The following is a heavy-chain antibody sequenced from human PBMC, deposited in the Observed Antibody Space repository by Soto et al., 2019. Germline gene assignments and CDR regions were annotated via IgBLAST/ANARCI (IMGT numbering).Heavy chain of an antibody. V-gene: IGHV1-3*01. D-gene: IGHD3-10*01. CDR1: GYTFTSYA. J-gene: IGHJ6*02. CDR3: AKDIDTMVRVPFYFGMDV. Sequence: ASVKVSCKASGYTFTSYAMHWVRQAPGQRLEWMGWINAGNGNTKYSQKFQGRFTISRDNSKNTLYLQMNSLRAEDTAIYYCAKDIDTMVRVPFYFGMDVWGQGTTVTVSS. CDR2: INAGNGNT.